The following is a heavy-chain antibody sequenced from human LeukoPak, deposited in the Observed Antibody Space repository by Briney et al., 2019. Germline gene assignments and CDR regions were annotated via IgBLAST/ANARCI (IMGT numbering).Heavy chain of an antibody. J-gene: IGHJ5*02. CDR2: INPNSGGT. CDR1: GYTFTGYY. CDR3: AAAISPPRKFDP. Sequence: ASVKVSCKASGYTFTGYYMHWVRQAPGQGLEWMGRINPNSGGTNYAQKFQGRVTMTRDTSISTAYMELSRLRSDDTAVYYCAAAISPPRKFDPWGQGTLVTVSS. V-gene: IGHV1-2*06.